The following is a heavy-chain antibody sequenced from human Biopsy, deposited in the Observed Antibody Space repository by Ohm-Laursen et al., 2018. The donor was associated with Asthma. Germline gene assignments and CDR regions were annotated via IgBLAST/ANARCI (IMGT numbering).Heavy chain of an antibody. D-gene: IGHD2-2*01. CDR2: IIPIFGPT. J-gene: IGHJ4*02. CDR3: ARGPEYVRSSGAPGY. V-gene: IGHV1-69*13. Sequence: ASVKVSCTASGGTFSSNSINWVRQAPGQGLEWMGRIIPIFGPTNYAQKFQGRVTISADDSTSTAYMELSSLSSEDTALYYCARGPEYVRSSGAPGYWGQGTLVTVSS. CDR1: GGTFSSNS.